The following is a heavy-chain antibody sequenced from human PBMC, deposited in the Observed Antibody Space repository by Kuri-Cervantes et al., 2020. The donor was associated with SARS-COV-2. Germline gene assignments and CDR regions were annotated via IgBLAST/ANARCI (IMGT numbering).Heavy chain of an antibody. CDR3: ARERGLRGWFDP. Sequence: GGSLRLSCAASGFTFSSYAMSWVRQAPGKGLEWVSVIYSGGSSTYYADSVKGRFTISRDNSKNTLYLQMNSLRAEDTAVYYCARERGLRGWFDPWGQGTLVTVSS. V-gene: IGHV3-23*03. CDR1: GFTFSSYA. CDR2: IYSGGSST. J-gene: IGHJ5*02.